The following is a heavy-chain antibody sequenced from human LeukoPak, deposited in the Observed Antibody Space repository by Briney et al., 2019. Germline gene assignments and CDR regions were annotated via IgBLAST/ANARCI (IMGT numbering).Heavy chain of an antibody. D-gene: IGHD6-13*01. Sequence: PSETLSLTCTXSXXXVSXCSCYWTWMPPAPGKGRDGIGYFYYSGSTNYHPSIQSRVTISVATSKPQFSLKLSSVTAADTAVYYCARSGSSWTFDYWGQGTLVTVSS. V-gene: IGHV4-61*01. CDR3: ARSGSSWTFDY. CDR1: XXXVSXCSCY. CDR2: FYYSGST. J-gene: IGHJ4*02.